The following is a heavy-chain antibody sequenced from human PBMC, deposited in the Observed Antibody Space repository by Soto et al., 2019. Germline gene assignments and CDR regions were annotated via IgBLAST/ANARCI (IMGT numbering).Heavy chain of an antibody. D-gene: IGHD3-10*01. CDR3: ARGRYYYGSGGYRTRYYGMDV. CDR2: INHSGST. V-gene: IGHV4-34*01. J-gene: IGHJ6*02. Sequence: PSETLSLTCAVYGGSFSGYYWSWIRQPPGKGLEWIGEINHSGSTNYNPSLKSRVTISVDTSKNQFSLKLSSVTAADTAVYYCARGRYYYGSGGYRTRYYGMDVWGQGTTVTVSS. CDR1: GGSFSGYY.